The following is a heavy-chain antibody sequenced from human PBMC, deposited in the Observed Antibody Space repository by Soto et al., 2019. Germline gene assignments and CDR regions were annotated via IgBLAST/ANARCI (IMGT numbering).Heavy chain of an antibody. J-gene: IGHJ4*02. CDR3: ARDITVHCSSTSCWPGAFDY. D-gene: IGHD2-2*01. Sequence: GGSLRLSCAASGFTFSSYAMHWVRQAPGKGLEWVAVISYDGSNKYYADSVKGRFTISRDNSKNTLYLQMNSLRAEDTAVYYCARDITVHCSSTSCWPGAFDYWGQGTLVTVSS. CDR1: GFTFSSYA. V-gene: IGHV3-30-3*01. CDR2: ISYDGSNK.